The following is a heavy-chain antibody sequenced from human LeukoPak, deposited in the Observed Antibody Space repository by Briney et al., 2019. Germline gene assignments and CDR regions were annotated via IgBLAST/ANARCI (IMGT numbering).Heavy chain of an antibody. J-gene: IGHJ5*02. V-gene: IGHV4-39*01. CDR2: IYYSGST. D-gene: IGHD1-26*01. Sequence: SETLSLTCTVSGGSISSSGYYWGWIRQPPGKGPEWIASIYYSGSTYYNPSLKSRVTISVDTSKNQLSLKLSSLTAADTAVYYCARHECSRSYYGLSWFDPWGQGTLVTVSS. CDR3: ARHECSRSYYGLSWFDP. CDR1: GGSISSSGYY.